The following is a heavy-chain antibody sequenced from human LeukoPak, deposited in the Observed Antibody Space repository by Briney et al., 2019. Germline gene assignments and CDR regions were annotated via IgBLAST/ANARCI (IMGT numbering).Heavy chain of an antibody. CDR1: GGSLSGYY. Sequence: PSETLSLTCAVYGGSLSGYYWSRIRQPPGKGLEWIGEINHSGSTNYNPSLKSRVTISVDTSKNQFSLKLSSVTAADTAVYYCARGSRSSTSCRQNPCGKKYNWFDPWGQGTLVTVSS. J-gene: IGHJ5*02. V-gene: IGHV4-34*01. CDR2: INHSGST. CDR3: ARGSRSSTSCRQNPCGKKYNWFDP. D-gene: IGHD2-2*01.